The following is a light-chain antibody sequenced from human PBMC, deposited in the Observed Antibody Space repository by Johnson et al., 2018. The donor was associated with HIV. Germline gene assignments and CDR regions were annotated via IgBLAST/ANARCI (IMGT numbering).Light chain of an antibody. V-gene: IGLV1-51*01. CDR3: GTWDSSLSVNYV. Sequence: HSVLTQAPSVSAAPGQKVTISCSGSSSNIGNNYVSWYQQLPGTAPKLLIYDNNKRPSGIPDRFSGSKSGTSATLGITGLQTGDEADYYCGTWDSSLSVNYVFGTGTKVTDL. CDR1: SSNIGNNY. J-gene: IGLJ1*01. CDR2: DNN.